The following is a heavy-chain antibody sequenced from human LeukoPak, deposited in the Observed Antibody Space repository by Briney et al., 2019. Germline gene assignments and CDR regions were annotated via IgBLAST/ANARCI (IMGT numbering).Heavy chain of an antibody. CDR2: IWYDGSNK. J-gene: IGHJ4*02. CDR1: GFTFSSYA. V-gene: IGHV3-33*08. CDR3: ARAYSSGWYASDY. D-gene: IGHD6-19*01. Sequence: GGSLRLSCAASGFTFSSYAMHWVRQAPGKGLEWVAVIWYDGSNKYYADSVKGRFTISRDNSKNTLYLQMNSLRAEDTAVYYCARAYSSGWYASDYWGQGTLVTVSS.